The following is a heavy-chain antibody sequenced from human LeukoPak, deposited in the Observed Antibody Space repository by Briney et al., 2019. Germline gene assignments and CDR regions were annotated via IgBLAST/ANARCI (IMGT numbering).Heavy chain of an antibody. J-gene: IGHJ4*02. CDR1: GYTFTSYG. D-gene: IGHD2-2*01. V-gene: IGHV1-18*01. CDR2: ISAYNGNT. CDR3: AREPLPDVAPAASFDY. Sequence: WASVKVSCKASGYTFTSYGISWVRQAPGQGLEWMGWISAYNGNTNYAQKLQGRVTMTTDTSTSTAYMELRSLRSDDTAVYYCAREPLPDVAPAASFDYWGQGTLVTVSS.